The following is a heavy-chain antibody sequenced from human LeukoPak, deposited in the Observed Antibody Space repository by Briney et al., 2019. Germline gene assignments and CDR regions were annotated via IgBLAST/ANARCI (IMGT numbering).Heavy chain of an antibody. CDR3: AKGRIVGATVSYYFDY. CDR2: ISYDGSNK. J-gene: IGHJ4*02. V-gene: IGHV3-30*18. CDR1: GFTFSSYG. Sequence: PGGSLRLSCAASGFTFSSYGMHWVRQAPGKGLEWVAVISYDGSNKYYADSAKGRFTISRDNSKNTLYLQMNSLRAEDTAVYYCAKGRIVGATVSYYFDYWGQGTLVTVSS. D-gene: IGHD1-26*01.